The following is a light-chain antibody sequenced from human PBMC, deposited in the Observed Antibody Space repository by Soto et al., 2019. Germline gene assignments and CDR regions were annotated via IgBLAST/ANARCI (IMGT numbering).Light chain of an antibody. CDR1: ESVSSSF. CDR2: RTS. V-gene: IGKV3-20*01. J-gene: IGKJ1*01. CDR3: QHYGNSLWT. Sequence: EVVLTQSPGTLSLSPGERATLSCRASESVSSSFLTWYQQKPGQAPRLLIYRTSNRVTGIPDRFSGSGSGTDFTLTISRLEPEDFAGYFCQHYGNSLWTFGQGTKVEIK.